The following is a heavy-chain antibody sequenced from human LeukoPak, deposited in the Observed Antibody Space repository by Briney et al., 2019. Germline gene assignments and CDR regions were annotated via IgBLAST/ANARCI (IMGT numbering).Heavy chain of an antibody. CDR3: ATGRGGVVVTAHNWFDP. D-gene: IGHD2-21*02. J-gene: IGHJ5*02. CDR2: IYYSGSP. CDR1: GGSISSSSYY. Sequence: PSETLSLTCTVSGGSISSSSYYWGWIRQPPGKGLEWIGSIYYSGSPHYNPSLKSRVTISVDTSKNQFSLKLSSVPAAETAVYYCATGRGGVVVTAHNWFDPWGQGTLVTVSS. V-gene: IGHV4-39*07.